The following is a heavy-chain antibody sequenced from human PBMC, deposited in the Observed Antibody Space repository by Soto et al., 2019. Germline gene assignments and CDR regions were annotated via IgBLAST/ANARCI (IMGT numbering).Heavy chain of an antibody. CDR1: GYTFTTYY. CDR3: ARRQPKDSATIGGFDY. CDR2: INPSDGST. V-gene: IGHV1-46*01. J-gene: IGHJ4*02. D-gene: IGHD1-26*01. Sequence: ASVKVSCKASGYTFTTYYMDWVRQAPGQGLQWMGMINPSDGSTTYAQNFQARVTMTRDTPTSTVHMELSSLRSEDTAIYYCARRQPKDSATIGGFDYFGQGTLITFYS.